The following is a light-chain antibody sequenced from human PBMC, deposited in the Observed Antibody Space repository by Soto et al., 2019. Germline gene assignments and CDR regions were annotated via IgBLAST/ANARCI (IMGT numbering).Light chain of an antibody. J-gene: IGKJ3*01. V-gene: IGKV3-15*01. CDR3: RQRSNWPFT. CDR1: QNISRS. Sequence: EIVMTQSPVTLSVSPGERATLSCRASQNISRSLAWYQQKPGQGPSLLIYGTSTRAGGVPARFSGGGSGTEFTLTITSLQSEDFAVYYCRQRSNWPFTFGPGAKVDIK. CDR2: GTS.